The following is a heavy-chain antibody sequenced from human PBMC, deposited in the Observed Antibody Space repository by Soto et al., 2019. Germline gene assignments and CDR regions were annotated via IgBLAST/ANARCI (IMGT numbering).Heavy chain of an antibody. CDR3: ARGVNYDILTGSFWFDP. J-gene: IGHJ5*02. Sequence: SETLSLTCAVSGGSISSGGYSWSWIRQPPGKGLEWIGYIYHSGSTYYNPSLKSRVTISVDRSKNQFSLKLSSVTAADTAVYYCARGVNYDILTGSFWFDPWGQGTLVTVSS. CDR1: GGSISSGGYS. CDR2: IYHSGST. V-gene: IGHV4-30-2*01. D-gene: IGHD3-9*01.